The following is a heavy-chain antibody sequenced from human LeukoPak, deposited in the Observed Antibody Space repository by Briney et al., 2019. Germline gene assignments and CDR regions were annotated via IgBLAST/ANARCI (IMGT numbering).Heavy chain of an antibody. V-gene: IGHV4-34*01. Sequence: PSETLSLTCAVYGGSFSGYYWSWIRQPPGKGLEWIGEINHSGSTNYNPSLKSRVTISVDTSKNQFSLKLSSVTAADTAVYYCARGYFDWLLAYNWFDPWGQGTLVTVSS. J-gene: IGHJ5*02. CDR3: ARGYFDWLLAYNWFDP. D-gene: IGHD3-9*01. CDR1: GGSFSGYY. CDR2: INHSGST.